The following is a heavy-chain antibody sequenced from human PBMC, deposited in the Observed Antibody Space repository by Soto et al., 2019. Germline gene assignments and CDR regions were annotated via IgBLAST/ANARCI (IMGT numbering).Heavy chain of an antibody. Sequence: GGSLRLSCAASGFTFSSYWMHWVRQAPGKGLVWVSRIKNDGSSTSYADSVKGRFTISRDNAKNTLYLQMNSLRAEDTAVYYCARGSIAVAGRGNYWGQGTLVTVSS. CDR2: IKNDGSST. CDR1: GFTFSSYW. CDR3: ARGSIAVAGRGNY. V-gene: IGHV3-74*01. J-gene: IGHJ4*02. D-gene: IGHD6-19*01.